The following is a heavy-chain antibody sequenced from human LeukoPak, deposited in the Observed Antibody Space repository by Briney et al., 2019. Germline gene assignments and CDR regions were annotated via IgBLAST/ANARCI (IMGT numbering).Heavy chain of an antibody. CDR1: GYTFTGYY. D-gene: IGHD6-6*01. J-gene: IGHJ4*02. V-gene: IGHV1-2*02. CDR2: INPNSGGT. CDR3: ARAIEYTSPLPYFDY. Sequence: ASVKVSCKASGYTFTGYYMHWVRQAPGQGLEWMGWINPNSGGTNYAQKFQGRVTMTRDTSISTAYMELSRLRSDDTAVYYCARAIEYTSPLPYFDYWGQGTLVTVSS.